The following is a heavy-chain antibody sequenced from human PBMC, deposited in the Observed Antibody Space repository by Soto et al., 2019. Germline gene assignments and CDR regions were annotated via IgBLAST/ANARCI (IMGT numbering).Heavy chain of an antibody. V-gene: IGHV1-18*01. D-gene: IGHD6-19*01. CDR2: ISAYSGNT. Sequence: QVQLVQSGAEVKKPGASVKVSCKASGYMFISYGISWVRQAPGQGLEWMGWISAYSGNTKYAQRLQGRVTRTTDTSTTTAYMEQRSLRSDDTAVYYCARDHPSGYSSGWDGFALGWFDPWGQGTLVTVSS. J-gene: IGHJ5*02. CDR3: ARDHPSGYSSGWDGFALGWFDP. CDR1: GYMFISYG.